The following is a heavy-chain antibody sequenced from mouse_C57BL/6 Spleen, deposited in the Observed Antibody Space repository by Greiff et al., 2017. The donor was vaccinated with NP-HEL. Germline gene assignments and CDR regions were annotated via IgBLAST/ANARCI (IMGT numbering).Heavy chain of an antibody. CDR1: GYTFTDYY. J-gene: IGHJ4*01. CDR2: INPNNGGT. Sequence: VQLQQSGPELVKPGASVKISCKASGYTFTDYYMNWVKQSHGKSLEWIGDINPNNGGTSYNQKFKGKATLTVDKSSSTAYMELRSLTSEDSAVYYCARYYGSSGYAMDYWGQGTSVTVSS. CDR3: ARYYGSSGYAMDY. V-gene: IGHV1-26*01. D-gene: IGHD1-1*01.